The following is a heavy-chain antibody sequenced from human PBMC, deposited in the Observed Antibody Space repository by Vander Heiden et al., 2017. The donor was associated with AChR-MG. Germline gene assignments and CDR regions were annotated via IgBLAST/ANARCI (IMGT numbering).Heavy chain of an antibody. CDR2: IWYDGSNK. CDR3: ATGQDLVTNLGY. D-gene: IGHD2-21*02. Sequence: QVQLVESGGGVVQPGRALRLSWVAAGVTFSDYGVHWVRQAPGKGLEWLAVIWYDGSNKYYADSVKGRFSISRDNSKNTLYLQMNSLRVEDTAVYYCATGQDLVTNLGYWGQGTLVTVSS. V-gene: IGHV3-33*01. CDR1: GVTFSDYG. J-gene: IGHJ4*02.